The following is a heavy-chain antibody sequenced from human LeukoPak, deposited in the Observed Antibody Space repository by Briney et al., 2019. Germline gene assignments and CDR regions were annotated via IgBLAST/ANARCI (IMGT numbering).Heavy chain of an antibody. CDR2: INPNSGGT. Sequence: ASVKVSCKASGYTFTGYYMHWVRQAPGQGLEWMGWINPNSGGTNYAQKFQGRVTMTRDTSISTACMELSRLRSDDTAVYYCARDIRLSLLDYYYGMDVWGQGTTVTVSS. V-gene: IGHV1-2*02. CDR3: ARDIRLSLLDYYYGMDV. CDR1: GYTFTGYY. D-gene: IGHD3-3*02. J-gene: IGHJ6*02.